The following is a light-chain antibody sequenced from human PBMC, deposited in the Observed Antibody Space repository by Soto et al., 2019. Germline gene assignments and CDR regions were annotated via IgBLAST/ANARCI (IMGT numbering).Light chain of an antibody. CDR3: LQHNSYPFT. CDR2: AAA. Sequence: DIQMTQSPSSVSASVGDRVTITCRASQGIGSWLGWYQQKPGKAPKLLIYAAASLQSGVPSRFSATFSGTEFTLTISSLQPEDFATYYCLQHNSYPFTFGPGTKVDIK. V-gene: IGKV1D-16*01. CDR1: QGIGSW. J-gene: IGKJ3*01.